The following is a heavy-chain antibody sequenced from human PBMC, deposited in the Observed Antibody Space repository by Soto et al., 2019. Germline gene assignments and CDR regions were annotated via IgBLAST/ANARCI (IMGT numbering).Heavy chain of an antibody. D-gene: IGHD4-17*01. Sequence: QVQLQESGPGLVKPSQTLSLTCTVSGGSISGGAYYWRWIRQPPGKGLEWIGYIFDSGSTYYNPSLKSRVTISVDTSKNQFSLRLSSVTAADTAVYYCAREIIPLTTDWYFDLWGRGTLVTVSS. J-gene: IGHJ2*01. V-gene: IGHV4-30-4*01. CDR2: IFDSGST. CDR1: GGSISGGAYY. CDR3: AREIIPLTTDWYFDL.